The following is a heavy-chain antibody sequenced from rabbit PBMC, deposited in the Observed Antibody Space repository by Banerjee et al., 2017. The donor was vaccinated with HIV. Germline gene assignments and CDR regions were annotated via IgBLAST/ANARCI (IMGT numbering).Heavy chain of an antibody. V-gene: IGHV1S45*01. CDR1: GFSFSSGYN. J-gene: IGHJ4*01. Sequence: QEQLEESGGDLVKPEGSLTLTCTASGFSFSSGYNICWVRQAPGKGLEVIACIFYSGHTYYATWAKGRFTVSKTSSTTVTLQMTSLTAADTATYFCAGEHVAYADYGHPLDLWGPGTLVTVS. CDR3: AGEHVAYADYGHPLDL. CDR2: IFYSGHT. D-gene: IGHD2-1*01.